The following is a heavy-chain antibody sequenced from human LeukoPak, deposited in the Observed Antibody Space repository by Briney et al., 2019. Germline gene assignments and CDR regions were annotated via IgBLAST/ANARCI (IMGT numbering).Heavy chain of an antibody. D-gene: IGHD5-12*01. V-gene: IGHV4-39*07. CDR1: GDSISSSGYY. Sequence: PSETLSLTCSVSGDSISSSGYYWGWIRQPPGKGLEWTGEINHSGSTNYNPSLKSRVTISVDTSKNQFSLKLSSVTAADTAVYYCARGGHRHSGYFRSRACDYWGQGTLVTVSS. CDR3: ARGGHRHSGYFRSRACDY. J-gene: IGHJ4*02. CDR2: INHSGST.